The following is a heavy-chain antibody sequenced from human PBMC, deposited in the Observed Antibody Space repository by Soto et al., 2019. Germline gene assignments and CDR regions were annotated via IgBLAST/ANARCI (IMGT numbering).Heavy chain of an antibody. Sequence: ASVKVSCKASGYTFTSYGISWVRQATGQGLEWMGWISAYNGNTNYAQKLQGRVTMTTDTSTSTAYMELRSLRSDDTAVYYCARDPSPDSSGYYSDYWGQGTLVTVSS. D-gene: IGHD3-22*01. CDR1: GYTFTSYG. V-gene: IGHV1-18*01. J-gene: IGHJ4*02. CDR2: ISAYNGNT. CDR3: ARDPSPDSSGYYSDY.